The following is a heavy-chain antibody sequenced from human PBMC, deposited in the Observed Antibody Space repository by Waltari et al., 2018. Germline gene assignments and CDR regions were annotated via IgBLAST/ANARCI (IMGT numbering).Heavy chain of an antibody. V-gene: IGHV3-53*01. CDR2: IYSGGST. CDR3: ARDGYKYDAFDI. D-gene: IGHD5-12*01. Sequence: EVQLVESGGGLIQPGGSLRLSCAASGFTVSSNYLTWLRQAPGKGLEWVSVIYSGGSTYYADSVKGRFTISRDNSKNTLYLQMNSLRAEDTAVYYCARDGYKYDAFDIWGQGTMVTVSS. J-gene: IGHJ3*02. CDR1: GFTVSSNY.